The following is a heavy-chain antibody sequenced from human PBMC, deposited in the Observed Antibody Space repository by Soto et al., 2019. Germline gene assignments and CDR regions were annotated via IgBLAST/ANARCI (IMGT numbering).Heavy chain of an antibody. CDR1: GASVSSNSAG. J-gene: IGHJ6*03. CDR2: TYYKSKWFN. CDR3: ARGSWDDVSGHYYMDV. Sequence: QVQLQLSGPGLMEPSQTLSLTCAISGASVSSNSAGWHWVRQTPSRGLEWLGRTYYKSKWFNNYAVSVKSRITINPDTSQNQFSLHLDSVTPEDTAVYFCARGSWDDVSGHYYMDVWGKGTTVTVSS. D-gene: IGHD5-12*01. V-gene: IGHV6-1*01.